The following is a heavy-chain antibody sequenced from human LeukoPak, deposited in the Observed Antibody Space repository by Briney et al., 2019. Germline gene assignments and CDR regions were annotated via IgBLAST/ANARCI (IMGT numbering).Heavy chain of an antibody. Sequence: VASVKVSCKASGYTFTDYYMHWVRQAPGQGLEWMGWINPSSGGTKYAQKFQGRVTMTRDTSISTAYMELSRLRSDDTAVYYFASMIGTSAFDYWGQGTLVTVSS. CDR3: ASMIGTSAFDY. CDR2: INPSSGGT. D-gene: IGHD3-16*01. J-gene: IGHJ4*02. CDR1: GYTFTDYY. V-gene: IGHV1-2*02.